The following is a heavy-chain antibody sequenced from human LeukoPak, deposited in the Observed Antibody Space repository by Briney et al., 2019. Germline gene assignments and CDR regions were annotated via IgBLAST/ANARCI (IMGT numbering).Heavy chain of an antibody. Sequence: AGGSLRLSCAVSGFTFGSYAMGWVRQAPGKGLEWVSAISGSGTGTYYADSVKGRFTISRDNSKNTLYLHINSLRAEDTAVYYCAKVATWTYFDYWGQGTLVTVSS. CDR1: GFTFGSYA. CDR2: ISGSGTGT. D-gene: IGHD3/OR15-3a*01. V-gene: IGHV3-23*01. CDR3: AKVATWTYFDY. J-gene: IGHJ4*02.